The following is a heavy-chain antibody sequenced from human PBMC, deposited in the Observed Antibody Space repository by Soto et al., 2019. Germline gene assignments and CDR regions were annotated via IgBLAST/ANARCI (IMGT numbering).Heavy chain of an antibody. D-gene: IGHD6-19*01. CDR2: ISYDGSNK. CDR1: GFTFSSYG. Sequence: QVQLVESGGGVVQPGRSLRLSCAASGFTFSSYGMHWVRQAPGKGLEWVAVISYDGSNKYYVDSVKGRFTISRDNSKNTLYLQMNSLRAEDTAVYYCAKDLAVAGSSYGMDVWGQGTTVTVSS. CDR3: AKDLAVAGSSYGMDV. J-gene: IGHJ6*02. V-gene: IGHV3-30*18.